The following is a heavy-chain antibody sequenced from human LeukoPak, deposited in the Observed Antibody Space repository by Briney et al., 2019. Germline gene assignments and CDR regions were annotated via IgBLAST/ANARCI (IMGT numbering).Heavy chain of an antibody. CDR2: ISYDGSNK. Sequence: PGGSLRLSCAASGFTFSSYAMHWVRQAPGKGLEWVAVISYDGSNKYYADSVKGRFTISRDNSKNTLYLQMNSLRAEDTAVYYCAILSAYSSSWYRLNFDYWGQGTLVTVSS. J-gene: IGHJ4*02. CDR3: AILSAYSSSWYRLNFDY. D-gene: IGHD6-13*01. CDR1: GFTFSSYA. V-gene: IGHV3-30-3*01.